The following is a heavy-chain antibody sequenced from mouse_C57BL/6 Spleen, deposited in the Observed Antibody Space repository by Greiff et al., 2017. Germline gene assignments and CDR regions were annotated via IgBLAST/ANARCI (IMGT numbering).Heavy chain of an antibody. V-gene: IGHV1-50*01. Sequence: QVQLQQPGAELVKPGASVKLSCKASGYTFTSYWMQWVKQRPGQGLEWIGEIDPSDSYTNYNQKFKGKATLTVDTSSSTAYMQLSSLTSEDSAVYYCASSGDYDVSAYWGQGTLVTVSA. CDR2: IDPSDSYT. CDR3: ASSGDYDVSAY. CDR1: GYTFTSYW. D-gene: IGHD2-4*01. J-gene: IGHJ3*01.